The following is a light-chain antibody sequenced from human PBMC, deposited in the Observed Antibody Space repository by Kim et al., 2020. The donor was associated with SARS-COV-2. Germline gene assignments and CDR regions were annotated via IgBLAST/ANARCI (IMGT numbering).Light chain of an antibody. CDR1: SSNIGSNY. CDR2: SHN. J-gene: IGLJ3*02. CDR3: QAWDFNRV. Sequence: QSVLTQPPSASGTPGQRVTISCSGSSSNIGSNYVNWYQQLPGAAPKLLIFSHNQRPSGIPERFSGSNSGNTATLTISGTQAMDEADYYCQAWDFNRVFGRGTQLTVL. V-gene: IGLV1-44*01.